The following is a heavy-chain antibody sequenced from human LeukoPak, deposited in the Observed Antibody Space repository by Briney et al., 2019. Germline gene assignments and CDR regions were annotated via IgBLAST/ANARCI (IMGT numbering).Heavy chain of an antibody. V-gene: IGHV1-58*01. CDR3: AADWTAAADFDY. CDR1: GFTFTSSA. J-gene: IGHJ4*02. Sequence: SVNVSCKASGFTFTSSAVQWVRQARGQRLEWIGWIVVGSGNTNYAQKFQERVTITRDMSTSTAYMELSSLRSEDTAVYYCAADWTAAADFDYWGQGTLVTVSS. CDR2: IVVGSGNT. D-gene: IGHD6-13*01.